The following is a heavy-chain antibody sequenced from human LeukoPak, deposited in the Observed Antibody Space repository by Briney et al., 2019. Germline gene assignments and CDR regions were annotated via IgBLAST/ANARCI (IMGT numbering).Heavy chain of an antibody. CDR3: ARYYYDSSAKSWYFDY. CDR2: IYPGDSDT. V-gene: IGHV5-51*01. CDR1: GYSFTSCW. J-gene: IGHJ4*02. D-gene: IGHD3-22*01. Sequence: GESLKISCKGSGYSFTSCWIGWVRQMPGKGLEWMGIIYPGDSDTRYSPSFQGQVTISADKSISTAYLQWSSLKAPDTAMYYCARYYYDSSAKSWYFDYWGQGTLVTVSS.